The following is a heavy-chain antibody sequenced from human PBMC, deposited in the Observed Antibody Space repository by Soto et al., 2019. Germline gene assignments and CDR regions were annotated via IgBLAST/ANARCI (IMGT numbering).Heavy chain of an antibody. D-gene: IGHD3-16*01. J-gene: IGHJ4*02. Sequence: QVQLVESGGGVVQPGTSLRLSCVGSGFTFRSYVIHWVRQAPGKGLEWVALTSYDGSNNFYGDSVKGRFTISRDNSRNTVELQMDSLRLEDTALYDCARWGTTGGLDVWGQGTQVSVSS. CDR2: TSYDGSNN. V-gene: IGHV3-33*05. CDR3: ARWGTTGGLDV. CDR1: GFTFRSYV.